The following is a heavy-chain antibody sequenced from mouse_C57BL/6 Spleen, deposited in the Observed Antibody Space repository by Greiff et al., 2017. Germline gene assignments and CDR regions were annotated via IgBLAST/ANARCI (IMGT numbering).Heavy chain of an antibody. D-gene: IGHD2-1*01. CDR3: ARDGNPYAMDY. CDR2: IYPGDGDT. Sequence: QVQLQQSGPELVKPGASVKISCKASGYAFSSSWMNWVKQRPGKGLEWIGRIYPGDGDTNYNGKFKGKATLTADKSSSTAYMQLSSLTSEDSAVYFCARDGNPYAMDYWGQGTSVTVSS. V-gene: IGHV1-82*01. J-gene: IGHJ4*01. CDR1: GYAFSSSW.